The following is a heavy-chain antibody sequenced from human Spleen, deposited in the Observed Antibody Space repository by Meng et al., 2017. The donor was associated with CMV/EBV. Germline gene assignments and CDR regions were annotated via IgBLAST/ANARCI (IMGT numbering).Heavy chain of an antibody. CDR1: GFTFSTYG. V-gene: IGHV3-30*02. Sequence: SGFTFSTYGIHWVRQAPGKGLEWVAFIRYDGSDKYYADSVKGRFTITRDNFKNTLYLQMDSLRPEDTAVYYCARDFSVIGGENFFDNWGQGTLVTVSS. D-gene: IGHD3-16*02. CDR3: ARDFSVIGGENFFDN. J-gene: IGHJ4*02. CDR2: IRYDGSDK.